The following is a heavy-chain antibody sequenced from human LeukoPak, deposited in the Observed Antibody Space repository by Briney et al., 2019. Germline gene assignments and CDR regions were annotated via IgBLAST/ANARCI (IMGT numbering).Heavy chain of an antibody. CDR1: GFTVRSNY. J-gene: IGHJ4*02. D-gene: IGHD4-17*01. Sequence: PGGSLRLSCAASGFTVRSNYMSWVRQAPGKGLEWVAVIWNDGSDKYYADSVKGRFTISRDNSKKTLYLQMNSLRAEDTAVYYCARVEYGDYVVYWGQGTLVTVSS. V-gene: IGHV3-33*08. CDR3: ARVEYGDYVVY. CDR2: IWNDGSDK.